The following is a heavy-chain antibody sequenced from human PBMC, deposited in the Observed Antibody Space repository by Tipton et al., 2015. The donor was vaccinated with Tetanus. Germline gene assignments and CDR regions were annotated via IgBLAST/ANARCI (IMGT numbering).Heavy chain of an antibody. CDR3: ATRVGATGGAAFDI. J-gene: IGHJ3*02. V-gene: IGHV4-30-4*08. D-gene: IGHD1-26*01. Sequence: TLSLTCTVSGGSISSGGYYWSWIRQHPGKGLEWIGYIYYSGSTYYNPSLKSRVTISVDTSKNQFSLKLSSVTAADTAVYYCATRVGATGGAAFDIWGQGTMVTVSS. CDR1: GGSISSGGYY. CDR2: IYYSGST.